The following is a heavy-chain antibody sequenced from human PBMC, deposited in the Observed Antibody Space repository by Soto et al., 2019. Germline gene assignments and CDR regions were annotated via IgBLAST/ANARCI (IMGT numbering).Heavy chain of an antibody. Sequence: PGGSLRLSCAASGFTFSSYAMSWVRQAPGKGLECVSAISGSGGSTYYADSVKGRFTISRDNSKNTLYLQMNSLRAEDTAVYYCANDYDILAGGDYYYYSMDVWGQGTTVTVYS. J-gene: IGHJ6*02. V-gene: IGHV3-23*01. CDR1: GFTFSSYA. D-gene: IGHD3-9*01. CDR2: ISGSGGST. CDR3: ANDYDILAGGDYYYYSMDV.